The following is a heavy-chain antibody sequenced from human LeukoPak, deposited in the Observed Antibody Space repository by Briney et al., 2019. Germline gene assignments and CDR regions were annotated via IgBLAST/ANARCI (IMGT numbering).Heavy chain of an antibody. D-gene: IGHD6-13*01. Sequence: ASVKVSCKASGYTFTSYAMNWVRQAPGQGLEWMGWINTNTGNPTYAQGFTGRFVFSLDTSASTAYLQISSLKAEDTAVYYCARPIAAAGNYYYYGMDVWGQGTTVTVSS. CDR2: INTNTGNP. CDR1: GYTFTSYA. J-gene: IGHJ6*02. V-gene: IGHV7-4-1*02. CDR3: ARPIAAAGNYYYYGMDV.